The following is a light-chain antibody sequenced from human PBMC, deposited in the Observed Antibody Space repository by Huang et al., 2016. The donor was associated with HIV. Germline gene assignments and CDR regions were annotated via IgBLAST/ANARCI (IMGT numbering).Light chain of an antibody. CDR3: QQYGSSVFT. CDR2: SAS. J-gene: IGKJ3*01. CDR1: QSVSND. Sequence: EIVLTQSPATLSLSPGETATLACRASQSVSNDLAWLQQKPGQAPRLLIYSASNRATDSPDRFSGGGSGADFTLTISRLEPEDFAVYYCQQYGSSVFTFGPGTTVDIK. V-gene: IGKV3-20*01.